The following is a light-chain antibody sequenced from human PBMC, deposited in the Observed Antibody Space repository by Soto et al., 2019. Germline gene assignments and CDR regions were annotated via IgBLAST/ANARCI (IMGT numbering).Light chain of an antibody. Sequence: QAVVTQEPSLTVSPGGTVTLTCGSSTGPVTTGHFPYWFQQKAGQAPRTLIYDTTNKHSWTPARFSASLLGGKAALTLSGARPEDEAEYYCSSYTTSSTVVFGTGTKLTVL. CDR3: SSYTTSSTVV. CDR1: TGPVTTGHF. V-gene: IGLV7-46*01. J-gene: IGLJ1*01. CDR2: DTT.